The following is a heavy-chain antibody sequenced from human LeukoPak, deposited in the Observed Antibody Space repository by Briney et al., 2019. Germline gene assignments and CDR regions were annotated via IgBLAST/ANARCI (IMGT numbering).Heavy chain of an antibody. CDR2: INHSGST. Sequence: GSLRLSCAASGFTVSSNYMSWVRQPPGKGLEWIGEINHSGSTNYNPSLKSRVTISVDTSKNQFSLKLSSVTAADTAVYYCAREYKNFGPPDFDYGGQETLVPVSS. CDR3: AREYKNFGPPDFDY. D-gene: IGHD1-1*01. V-gene: IGHV4-34*01. J-gene: IGHJ4*02. CDR1: GFTVSSNY.